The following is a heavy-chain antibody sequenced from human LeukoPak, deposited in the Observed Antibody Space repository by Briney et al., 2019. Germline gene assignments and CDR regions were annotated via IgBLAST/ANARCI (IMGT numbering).Heavy chain of an antibody. V-gene: IGHV3-23*01. J-gene: IGHJ5*02. Sequence: GGSLRLSCAASGFTFSSYAMSWVRQAPGKGLEWVSAISGSGGSTYYADSAKGRFTTSWDNSKNMVYLQLNSLRVEDTALYYCTKDPNGDYIGAFDAWGQGTLVTVSS. CDR2: ISGSGGST. D-gene: IGHD4-17*01. CDR3: TKDPNGDYIGAFDA. CDR1: GFTFSSYA.